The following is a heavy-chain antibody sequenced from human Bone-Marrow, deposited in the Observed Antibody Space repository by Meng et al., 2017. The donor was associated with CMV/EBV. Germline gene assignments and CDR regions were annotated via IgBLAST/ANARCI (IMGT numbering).Heavy chain of an antibody. CDR2: INPSGGSP. Sequence: ASVKVSCKASGYTFTNYYMYWVRQAPGQGLEWMGIINPSGGSPTYAQKFQGRVTMTRDTSTSTVYMELSSLRSEDTAVYYCASLSLLAARARNYFDYWGQGTLVTVSS. V-gene: IGHV1-46*01. D-gene: IGHD6-6*01. CDR1: GYTFTNYY. CDR3: ASLSLLAARARNYFDY. J-gene: IGHJ4*02.